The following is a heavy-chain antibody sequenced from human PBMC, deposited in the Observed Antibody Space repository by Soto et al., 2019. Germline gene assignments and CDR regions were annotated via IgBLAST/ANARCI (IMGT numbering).Heavy chain of an antibody. CDR1: GGSVNSVYYY. Sequence: LSLTCIVSGGSVNSVYYYWTWIRQPPGKGLEWIGYMYNSGRTNYNLSLQSRVSMSMDTSRNQFAMKLTSATAADAAVFYCAREYSNSPEAFDIWGQGSMVTVSS. J-gene: IGHJ4*02. CDR3: AREYSNSPEAFDI. V-gene: IGHV4-61*01. CDR2: MYNSGRT. D-gene: IGHD1-26*01.